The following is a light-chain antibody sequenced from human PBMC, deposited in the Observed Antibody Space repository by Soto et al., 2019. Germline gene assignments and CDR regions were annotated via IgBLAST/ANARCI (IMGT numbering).Light chain of an antibody. CDR1: SPNIGAGYD. CDR2: ANN. Sequence: SALTQPPSVSGAPGQRVTISCSGSSPNIGAGYDVHWYQQLPGKAPKLLIYANNNRPSGVPDRFSGSKSVTSASLAIAGLQAEDEADYYCQSYDSSLTVFGTGTKVTVL. V-gene: IGLV1-40*01. CDR3: QSYDSSLTV. J-gene: IGLJ1*01.